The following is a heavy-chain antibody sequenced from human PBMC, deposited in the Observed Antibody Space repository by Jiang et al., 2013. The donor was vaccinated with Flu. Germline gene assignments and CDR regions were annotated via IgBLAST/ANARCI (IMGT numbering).Heavy chain of an antibody. J-gene: IGHJ6*02. D-gene: IGHD2-2*01. CDR2: MNPNNGNT. CDR3: ARGYCSTTSCRLLRFIVYPYALDV. CDR1: GYTFSNYD. Sequence: SGAEVKKPGASVKVSCKASGYTFSNYDINWVRQATGQGLEWMGWMNPNNGNTGYAQKFQGRVTMTRDTSKGTAYMELSSLRSEDTAVYYCARGYCSTTSCRLLRFIVYPYALDVWGQGSTVTVSS. V-gene: IGHV1-8*01.